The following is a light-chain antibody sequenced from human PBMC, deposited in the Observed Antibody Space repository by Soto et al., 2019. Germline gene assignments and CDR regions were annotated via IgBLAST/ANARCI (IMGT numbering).Light chain of an antibody. V-gene: IGKV3-20*01. J-gene: IGKJ1*01. CDR3: QQYGSSPWT. CDR2: GAS. Sequence: EIVLTQSPGTLSFSPGERATLSCRASQRVSSSYLAWYQQKPCQAPRLLIYGASSRATGIPDRFSGSGSGTDFTLTISILEPEAFAVYYCQQYGSSPWTFGQGTKLEIK. CDR1: QRVSSSY.